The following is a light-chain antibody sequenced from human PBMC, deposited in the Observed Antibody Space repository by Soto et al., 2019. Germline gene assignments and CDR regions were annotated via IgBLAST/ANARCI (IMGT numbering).Light chain of an antibody. CDR2: KAS. Sequence: DIQMTQSPSTLSGSVGYRVTITFLASQAISSWLAWYQQKPGKAPKLLIYKASTLKSGVPSRFSGSGSGTEFTLTISSLQPDDFATYYCQHYNSYSEAFGQGTKVDIK. V-gene: IGKV1-5*03. CDR3: QHYNSYSEA. J-gene: IGKJ1*01. CDR1: QAISSW.